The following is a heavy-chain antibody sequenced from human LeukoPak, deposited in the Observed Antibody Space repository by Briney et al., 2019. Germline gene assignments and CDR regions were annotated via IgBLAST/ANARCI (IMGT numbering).Heavy chain of an antibody. CDR2: ITTSSNYI. CDR3: AREGRRIVVIPTAFDY. CDR1: GFTFSSFN. D-gene: IGHD2-2*01. J-gene: IGHJ4*02. V-gene: IGHV3-21*06. Sequence: GGSLRLSCAASGFTFSSFNMNWVRQAPGKGLEWVSSITTSSNYIYYADSVKGRFTISRDNAKNSLYLQMNSLRAEDTAVYYCAREGRRIVVIPTAFDYWGQGTLVTVSS.